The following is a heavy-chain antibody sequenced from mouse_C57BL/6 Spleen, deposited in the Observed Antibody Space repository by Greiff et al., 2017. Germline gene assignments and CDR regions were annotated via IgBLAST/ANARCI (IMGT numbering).Heavy chain of an antibody. CDR3: ARTGESPYFDY. V-gene: IGHV1-82*01. Sequence: VQLQQSGPELVKPGASVKISCKASGYAFSSSWMNWVKQRPGKGLEWIGRIYPGDGDTNYNGKFKGKATLTADKSSSTAYMQLSSLTSEDSAVYFCARTGESPYFDYWGQGTTLTVSS. CDR2: IYPGDGDT. CDR1: GYAFSSSW. J-gene: IGHJ2*01.